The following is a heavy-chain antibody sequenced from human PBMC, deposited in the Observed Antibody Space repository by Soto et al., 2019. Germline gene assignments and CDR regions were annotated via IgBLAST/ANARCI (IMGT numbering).Heavy chain of an antibody. CDR1: GFIFSDYA. V-gene: IGHV3-30*04. J-gene: IGHJ4*02. CDR3: ARDVGDSGSFFDS. CDR2: ISYDGSNK. Sequence: QVQLVESGGGVVQPGRSLRLSCAASGFIFSDYAMHWVRQAPGKGLEWVAVISYDGSNKFYVDSVKGRFTISRDNSKNTLFVQMNSLRVEETAVYYCARDVGDSGSFFDSWGQGTLVTVSS. D-gene: IGHD3-10*01.